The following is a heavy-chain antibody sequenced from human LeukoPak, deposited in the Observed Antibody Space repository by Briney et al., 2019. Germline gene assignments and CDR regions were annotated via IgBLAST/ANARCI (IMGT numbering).Heavy chain of an antibody. J-gene: IGHJ4*02. D-gene: IGHD3-16*01. Sequence: PGGSLRLSCAASGFTFSGSGMHWVRQAPGKGLEWVAFIRNDGTNKYYAESVKGRFTISRDNAKKSLNLQMNSLRAEDTAVYSCVRGRHNYGYDFDYWGQGTLVTVSS. CDR2: IRNDGTNK. CDR1: GFTFSGSG. CDR3: VRGRHNYGYDFDY. V-gene: IGHV3-30*02.